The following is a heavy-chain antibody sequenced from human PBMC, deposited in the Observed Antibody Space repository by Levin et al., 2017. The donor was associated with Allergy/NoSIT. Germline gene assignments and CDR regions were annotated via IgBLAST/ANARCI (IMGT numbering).Heavy chain of an antibody. CDR3: ARNDYGDYVQNFDY. CDR2: VNCNSGDT. D-gene: IGHD4-17*01. J-gene: IGHJ4*02. Sequence: ASVKVSCKVAGYTFTDYYMHWVRQAPGQGLEWMGWVNCNSGDTHYAQKFQGRVTMTRDTSITTAYIELSSLRSDDTALYYCARNDYGDYVQNFDYWGQGTLVTVSS. CDR1: GYTFTDYY. V-gene: IGHV1-2*02.